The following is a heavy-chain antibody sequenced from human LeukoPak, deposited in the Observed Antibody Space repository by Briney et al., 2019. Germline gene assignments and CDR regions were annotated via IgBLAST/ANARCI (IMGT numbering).Heavy chain of an antibody. CDR3: ARVRRSDYDILTGLFDY. V-gene: IGHV5-51*01. CDR2: IYPGDSDT. CDR1: GYSFTSYW. J-gene: IGHJ4*02. Sequence: GESLKISCKGSGYSFTSYWIGWVRQMPGKGLEWKGIIYPGDSDTRYSPSFQGQVTISADKSISTAYLQWSSLKASDTAMYYCARVRRSDYDILTGLFDYWGQGTLVTVSS. D-gene: IGHD3-9*01.